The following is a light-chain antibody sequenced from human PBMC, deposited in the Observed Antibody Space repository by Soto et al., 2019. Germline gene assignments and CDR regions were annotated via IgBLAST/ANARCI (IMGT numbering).Light chain of an antibody. CDR3: SSHALTICASFV. Sequence: QSALTQPASVCGSPRQSVTISGAGTSSDVGIYNLVSWYQQYPFKAPKFLIYEGSKRPSGVSDRFSGSTSGNTASLTICGFQPEDEADYSDSSHALTICASFVF. J-gene: IGLJ1*01. CDR2: EGS. V-gene: IGLV2-23*01. CDR1: SSDVGIYNL.